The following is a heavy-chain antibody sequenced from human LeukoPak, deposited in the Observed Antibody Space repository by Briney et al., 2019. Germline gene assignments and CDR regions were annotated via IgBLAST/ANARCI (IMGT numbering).Heavy chain of an antibody. CDR2: ISSSGSTI. Sequence: PGGSLRLSCAASGFTFSDYYMSWIRQAPGKGLEWVSYISSSGSTIYYADSVKGRFTISRDNAKNSLYLQMNSLRAEDTAVYYCSRDDRPVLRFLEWYPIPXYXGXVWGXGXXXT. J-gene: IGHJ6*03. D-gene: IGHD3-3*01. CDR1: GFTFSDYY. V-gene: IGHV3-11*04. CDR3: SRDDRPVLRFLEWYPIPXYXGXV.